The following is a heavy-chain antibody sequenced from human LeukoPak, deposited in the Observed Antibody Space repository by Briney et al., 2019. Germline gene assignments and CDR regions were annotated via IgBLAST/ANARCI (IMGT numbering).Heavy chain of an antibody. J-gene: IGHJ4*02. CDR1: GYTFTSYA. CDR3: ARDRIRVGVTSRSCGY. V-gene: IGHV7-4-1*02. Sequence: ASVKVSCKASGYTFTSYAMNWVRQAPGQGLEWMGWINTNTGNPTYAQGFTGQFVFSLDTSVSTAYLQISSLKAEDTAVYYCARDRIRVGVTSRSCGYWGQGTLVTVSS. D-gene: IGHD1-26*01. CDR2: INTNTGNP.